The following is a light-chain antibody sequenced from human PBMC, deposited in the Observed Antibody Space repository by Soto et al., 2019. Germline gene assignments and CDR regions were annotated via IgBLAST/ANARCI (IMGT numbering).Light chain of an antibody. CDR3: SSYTSSSTAV. V-gene: IGLV2-14*01. J-gene: IGLJ7*01. Sequence: QSVLTQPASVSGSPGQSITISCTGTSSDVGGYNYVSWYQQHPGKAPKLMIYDVSNRPSGVSNRFSGSKSGNTASLTISGLQAEDEADYYCSSYTSSSTAVFGGGTQLTRPR. CDR2: DVS. CDR1: SSDVGGYNY.